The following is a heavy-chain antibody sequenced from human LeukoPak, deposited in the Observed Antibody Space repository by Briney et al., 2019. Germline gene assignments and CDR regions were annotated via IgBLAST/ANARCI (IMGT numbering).Heavy chain of an antibody. D-gene: IGHD1-1*01. J-gene: IGHJ3*02. CDR3: ARGWKAFDI. CDR1: GFTFSSYE. CDR2: ISTSDSSI. Sequence: PGRSLRLSCAASGFTFSSYEMNWVRQAPGKGLEWVSYISTSDSSIYYADSVKGRFTISRDNAKNSLYLQMNSLRAEDTAVYYCARGWKAFDIWGQGTMVTVSS. V-gene: IGHV3-48*03.